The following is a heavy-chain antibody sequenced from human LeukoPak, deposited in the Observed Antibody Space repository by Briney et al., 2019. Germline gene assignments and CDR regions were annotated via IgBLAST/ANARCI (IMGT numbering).Heavy chain of an antibody. CDR1: GFTFSSYE. CDR2: ISSSGSTI. J-gene: IGHJ4*02. CDR3: ARERGYSGYDYFIDSPSDY. Sequence: GGSLRLSCSASGFTFSSYEMNWVRQAPGKGLEWVSYISSSGSTIYNADSVKGRFTISRDNAKNSLYLQMNSLRAEDTAVYYCARERGYSGYDYFIDSPSDYWGQGTLVTVSS. D-gene: IGHD5-12*01. V-gene: IGHV3-48*03.